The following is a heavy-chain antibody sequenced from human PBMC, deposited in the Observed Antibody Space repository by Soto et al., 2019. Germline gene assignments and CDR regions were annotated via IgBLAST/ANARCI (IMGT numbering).Heavy chain of an antibody. J-gene: IGHJ6*02. CDR1: GASVSGGGYS. CDR3: AEGWETVDGTTYYYYGLDV. V-gene: IGHV4-30-2*06. Sequence: HLQESGSGLVKPLETLTLTCAVSGASVSGGGYSWNWIRQSPGKGLEWIGYISHFGSIYYNPSLKSRVTISVDLSKNQFSLKLNSVPAADTAVYLGAEGWETVDGTTYYYYGLDVWGLGTTVTVSS. CDR2: ISHFGSI. D-gene: IGHD1-26*01.